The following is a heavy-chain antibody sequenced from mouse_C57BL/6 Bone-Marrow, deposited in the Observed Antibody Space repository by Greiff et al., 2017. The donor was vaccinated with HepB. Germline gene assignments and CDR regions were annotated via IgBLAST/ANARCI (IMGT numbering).Heavy chain of an antibody. J-gene: IGHJ4*01. V-gene: IGHV1-22*01. D-gene: IGHD1-1*01. CDR3: ARLYYYGSGSPHY. CDR2: INPNNGGT. CDR1: GYTFTDYN. Sequence: VQLQQSGPELVKPGASVKMSCKASGYTFTDYNMHWVKQSHGKSLEWIGYINPNNGGTSYNQKFKGKATLTVNKSSSTAYMELRSLTSEDSAVYYCARLYYYGSGSPHYWGQGTSVPVSS.